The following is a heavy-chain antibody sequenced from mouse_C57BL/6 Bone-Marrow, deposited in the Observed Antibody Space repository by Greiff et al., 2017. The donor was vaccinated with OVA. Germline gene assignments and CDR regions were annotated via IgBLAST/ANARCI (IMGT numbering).Heavy chain of an antibody. V-gene: IGHV1-62-2*01. J-gene: IGHJ4*01. CDR3: ARHEGAYYYGSSYEAMDY. CDR2: FYPGSGSI. Sequence: QVQLQQSGAELVKPGASVKLSCKASGYTFTEYTIHWVKQRSGQGLEWIGWFYPGSGSIKYNEKFKDKATLTADKSSSTVYMELSRLTSEDSAVYVWARHEGAYYYGSSYEAMDYWGQGTSVTVSS. D-gene: IGHD1-1*01. CDR1: GYTFTEYT.